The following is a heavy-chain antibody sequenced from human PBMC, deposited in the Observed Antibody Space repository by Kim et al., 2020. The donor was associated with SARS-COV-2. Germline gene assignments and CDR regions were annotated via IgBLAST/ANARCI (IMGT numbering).Heavy chain of an antibody. Sequence: ASVKVSCKVSGYTLTELSMHWVRQAPGKGLEWMGGFDPEDGETIYAQKFQGRVTMTEDTSTDTAYMELSSLRSEDTAVYYCATGGTSRIAVAGVLGYWGQGTLVTVSS. D-gene: IGHD6-19*01. CDR3: ATGGTSRIAVAGVLGY. CDR2: FDPEDGET. CDR1: GYTLTELS. J-gene: IGHJ4*02. V-gene: IGHV1-24*01.